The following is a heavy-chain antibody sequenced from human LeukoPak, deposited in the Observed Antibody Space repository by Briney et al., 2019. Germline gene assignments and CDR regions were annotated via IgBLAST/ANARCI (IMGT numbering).Heavy chain of an antibody. CDR3: ARVGSEWLVNDY. J-gene: IGHJ4*02. CDR1: GFSFSDYY. CDR2: ISSSGSNT. D-gene: IGHD6-19*01. Sequence: TGGSLRLSCAASGFSFSDYYMVWIRQAPGKGPEWVSVISSSGSNTNYADSVKGRFTISRDNAKNSLYLQINSPRDEDMAVYYCARVGSEWLVNDYWGQGALVTVSS. V-gene: IGHV3-11*06.